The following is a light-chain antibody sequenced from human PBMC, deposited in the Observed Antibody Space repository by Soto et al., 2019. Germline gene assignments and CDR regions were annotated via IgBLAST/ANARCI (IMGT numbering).Light chain of an antibody. J-gene: IGKJ5*01. CDR2: DAS. CDR3: QQYNNWPIT. V-gene: IGKV3-11*01. CDR1: QSVSIY. Sequence: EIVLTQSPATLSLSPWEIATLSCRASQSVSIYLAWYQQKPGQAPRLLIYDASKRATGIPARFSGSGSGTEFTLTINSLQSEDFAVYYCQQYNNWPITFGQGTRLEIK.